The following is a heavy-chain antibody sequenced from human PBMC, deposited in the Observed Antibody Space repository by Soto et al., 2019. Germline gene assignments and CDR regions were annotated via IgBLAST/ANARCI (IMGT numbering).Heavy chain of an antibody. V-gene: IGHV3-30*03. D-gene: IGHD3-16*01. Sequence: QVQLVESGGGVVQPGRSLRLSCAASGFTFSSYGMHWVRQAPGKGLEWVAVISYDGSNKYYADSVKGRFTSSRDNSKXXXXXXXXXXXXXXXXXXXXXXXXXXXXXXXXGHDYWGQGTLVTVSS. J-gene: IGHJ4*02. CDR2: ISYDGSNK. CDR1: GFTFSSYG. CDR3: XXXXXXXXXXXXGHDY.